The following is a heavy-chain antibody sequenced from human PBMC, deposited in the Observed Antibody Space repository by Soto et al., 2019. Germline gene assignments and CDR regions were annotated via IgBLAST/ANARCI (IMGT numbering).Heavy chain of an antibody. V-gene: IGHV4-61*01. Sequence: QVQLQESGPGLVKPSETLSLTCTVSGGSVSSGSYYWSWIRQPPGKGLEWIGYIYYSGSTNYNPSLKSRVTISVDTSKNQFSLKLSSVTAADTAVYYCARDCDGPRGWIGRVEMATRTPYDAFDIWGQGTMVTVSS. CDR3: ARDCDGPRGWIGRVEMATRTPYDAFDI. D-gene: IGHD5-12*01. J-gene: IGHJ3*02. CDR1: GGSVSSGSYY. CDR2: IYYSGST.